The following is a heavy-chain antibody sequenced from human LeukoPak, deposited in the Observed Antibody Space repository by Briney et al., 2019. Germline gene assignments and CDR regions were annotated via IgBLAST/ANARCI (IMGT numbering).Heavy chain of an antibody. D-gene: IGHD3-9*01. CDR2: ISSSSRAT. Sequence: GGSLRLSCVASGFTFSSYDMIWVRQPPGKGLEWVSYISSSSRATYYADSVKGRFTISRDNGNMNSLFLQMSSLGDDDTAVYYCARDVRYFPDWGQGTLVVVSS. CDR1: GFTFSSYD. CDR3: ARDVRYFPD. V-gene: IGHV3-48*02. J-gene: IGHJ4*02.